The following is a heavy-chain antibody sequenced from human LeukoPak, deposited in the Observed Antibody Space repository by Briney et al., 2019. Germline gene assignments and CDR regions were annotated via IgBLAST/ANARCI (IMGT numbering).Heavy chain of an antibody. CDR2: IYPGDSDT. Sequence: GESLKIDCKASGFSFTNYWIGWVRQMPGKGLEWMGIIYPGDSDTRYSPSFQGQVTISADKSSSTAYLQWRSLKASDTAMYYCAGHSFDTVDAFDVWGQGTIVIVSA. CDR3: AGHSFDTVDAFDV. J-gene: IGHJ3*01. CDR1: GFSFTNYW. V-gene: IGHV5-51*01. D-gene: IGHD2-2*02.